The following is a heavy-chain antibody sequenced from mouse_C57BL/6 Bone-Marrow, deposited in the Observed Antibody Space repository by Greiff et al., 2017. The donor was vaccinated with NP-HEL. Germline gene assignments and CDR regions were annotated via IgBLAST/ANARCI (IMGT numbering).Heavy chain of an antibody. CDR2: IHPNSGST. Sequence: QVQLQQSGAELVKPGASVKLSCKASGYTFTSYWMHWVKQRPGQGLEWIGIIHPNSGSTNYNEKFKSKATLTVDKSSSTAYMQLSSLTAEDSAVYYCILPYDYDVGAMDYWGQGTSVTVSS. D-gene: IGHD2-4*01. J-gene: IGHJ4*01. V-gene: IGHV1-64*01. CDR3: ILPYDYDVGAMDY. CDR1: GYTFTSYW.